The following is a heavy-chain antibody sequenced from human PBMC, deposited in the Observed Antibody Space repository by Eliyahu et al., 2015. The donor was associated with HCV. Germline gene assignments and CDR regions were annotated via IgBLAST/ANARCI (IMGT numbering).Heavy chain of an antibody. J-gene: IGHJ3*01. V-gene: IGHV2-70*13. CDR3: ARFIGNDAFDV. Sequence: QVTLRESGPALVKPTQTLTLTCTFSGFSLSTSGMSVGWIRQPPGKALEWLALIDWYEDKYXTPSLKTRLTISKDTSKNQVVLTMTNMDPVDTATYYCARFIGNDAFDVWGQGTTVTVSS. CDR2: IDWYEDK. CDR1: GFSLSTSGMS. D-gene: IGHD1-1*01.